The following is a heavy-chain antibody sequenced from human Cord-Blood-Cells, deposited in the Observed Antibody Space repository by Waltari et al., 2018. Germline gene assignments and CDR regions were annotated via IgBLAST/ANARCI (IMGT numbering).Heavy chain of an antibody. CDR2: IVVGSGNT. Sequence: QMQLVQSGPEVKKPGTSVKVSCKASGFTFTSSAVQWVRKARGQRLEWIGWIVVGSGNTNYAQKFQERVTITRDMSTSTAYMELSSLRSEDTAVYYCAASLGRFLEWLLFGFDPWGQGTLVTVSS. D-gene: IGHD3-3*01. CDR1: GFTFTSSA. J-gene: IGHJ5*02. CDR3: AASLGRFLEWLLFGFDP. V-gene: IGHV1-58*01.